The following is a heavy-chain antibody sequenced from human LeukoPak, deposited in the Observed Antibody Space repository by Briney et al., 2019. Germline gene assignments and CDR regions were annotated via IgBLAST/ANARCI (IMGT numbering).Heavy chain of an antibody. V-gene: IGHV1-18*01. CDR2: ISAYNGNT. CDR1: GYTFTSYG. CDR3: ARDRAAYYDSSGYPIPFDY. Sequence: ASVKVSCKASGYTFTSYGISWVRQVPGQGLEWMGWISAYNGNTNYAQKLQGRVTMTTDTSTSTAYMELRSLRSDDTAVYYCARDRAAYYDSSGYPIPFDYWGQGTLVTVSS. D-gene: IGHD3-22*01. J-gene: IGHJ4*02.